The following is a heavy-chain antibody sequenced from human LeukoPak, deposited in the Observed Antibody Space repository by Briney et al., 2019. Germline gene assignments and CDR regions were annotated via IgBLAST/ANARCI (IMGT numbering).Heavy chain of an antibody. CDR1: GFTFDDYG. J-gene: IGHJ3*02. CDR2: INWNGVST. D-gene: IGHD6-19*01. Sequence: GGSLRLSCAASGFTFDDYGMSWVLQAPGKGLEWVSGINWNGVSTGYADSVKGRFTISRDNAKNSLYLQMNSLRAEDTALNYCARDTIYAVTGSAFDIWGRGTMVTVSS. V-gene: IGHV3-20*04. CDR3: ARDTIYAVTGSAFDI.